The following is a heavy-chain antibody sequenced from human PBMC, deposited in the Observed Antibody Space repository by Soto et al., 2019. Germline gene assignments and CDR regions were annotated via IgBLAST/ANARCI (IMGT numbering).Heavy chain of an antibody. CDR2: LYYTGST. Sequence: ASETLSLTCTVSGGSVSSESHYWSWIRQTPGKGLEWIGYLYYTGSTNYNPSLKGRVTMSVDTSTDQGSLRLRSVTRADTAVYYCARDQYDFRSGSYYYAMEVWGQGTKVTVSS. J-gene: IGHJ6*02. CDR3: ARDQYDFRSGSYYYAMEV. V-gene: IGHV4-61*01. CDR1: GGSVSSESHY. D-gene: IGHD3-3*01.